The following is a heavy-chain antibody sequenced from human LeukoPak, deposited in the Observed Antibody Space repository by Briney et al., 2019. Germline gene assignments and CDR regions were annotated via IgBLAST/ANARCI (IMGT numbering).Heavy chain of an antibody. CDR2: ISSSSGYM. V-gene: IGHV3-21*01. J-gene: IGHJ4*02. D-gene: IGHD5-12*01. CDR1: GFTFSTYT. CDR3: ARDFSGYDYNFDY. Sequence: GGSLRLSCAASGFTFSTYTMNWVRQAPGKGLEWVSFISSSSGYMCYADSVKGRFTISRDNTKKSLYLQMNSLRAEDTAVYYCARDFSGYDYNFDYWGQGTLVTVSS.